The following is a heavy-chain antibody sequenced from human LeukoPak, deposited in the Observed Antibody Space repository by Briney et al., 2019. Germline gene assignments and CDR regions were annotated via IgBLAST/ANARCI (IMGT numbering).Heavy chain of an antibody. Sequence: GASVKVSCKASGYTFISYGISWVRQAPGQGLEWVGWIFTYNGDTKYEKKFQGRVTMTTDSSTNTVYLELRSLRSDDTAVYYCARGSTVTTYYFDYWGQGTLVTVSS. CDR3: ARGSTVTTYYFDY. CDR2: IFTYNGDT. CDR1: GYTFISYG. D-gene: IGHD4-17*01. V-gene: IGHV1-18*01. J-gene: IGHJ4*02.